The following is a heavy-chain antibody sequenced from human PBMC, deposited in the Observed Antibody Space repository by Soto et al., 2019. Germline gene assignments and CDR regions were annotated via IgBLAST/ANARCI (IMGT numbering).Heavy chain of an antibody. CDR1: GFTFSTHS. CDR3: VFDFWLVPTV. V-gene: IGHV3-48*01. Sequence: EVQLVESGGGLVQPGGSLKLSCAASGFTFSTHSMNWVRQAPGRGLEWVSYIHSSSSWEVYADSVRGRFTVSRDNAKTSLYLQMSSLRAEDTAVYYCVFDFWLVPTVWGKGTTVTVSS. J-gene: IGHJ6*04. D-gene: IGHD3-3*01. CDR2: IHSSSSWE.